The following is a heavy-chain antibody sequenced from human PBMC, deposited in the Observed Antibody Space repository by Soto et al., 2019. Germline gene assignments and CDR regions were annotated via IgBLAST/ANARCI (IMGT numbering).Heavy chain of an antibody. CDR3: ARELDGIDV. CDR2: ISFDGRNT. Sequence: GGSLRLSCAASGFTFNSYGMHWVRQAPGKGLEWVVVISFDGRNTYYADSVKGRFTISRDNSKNTLYLQMTSLRAEDTAVYYCARELDGIDVWGQGTTVTVSS. J-gene: IGHJ6*02. CDR1: GFTFNSYG. V-gene: IGHV3-30*03.